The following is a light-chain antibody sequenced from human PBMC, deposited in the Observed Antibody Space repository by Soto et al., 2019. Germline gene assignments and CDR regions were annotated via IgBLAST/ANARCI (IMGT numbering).Light chain of an antibody. V-gene: IGLV2-14*03. J-gene: IGLJ2*01. Sequence: QSALTQPASVSGSPGQSITISCTGTSSDVGTYNYVSWYQQHPGKAPKVMIYDVSNRPSGVSNRFSGSKSGNTASLTVSGLQAEDEADYYCSSYAGSNKVFGGGTKLTVL. CDR2: DVS. CDR3: SSYAGSNKV. CDR1: SSDVGTYNY.